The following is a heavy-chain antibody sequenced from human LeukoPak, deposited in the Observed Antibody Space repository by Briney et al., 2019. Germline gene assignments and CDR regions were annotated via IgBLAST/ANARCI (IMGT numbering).Heavy chain of an antibody. CDR3: ARGRGPYYYYYYMDV. Sequence: PSETLSLTCTVSGGSISSGGYYWSWIRQHPGKGLEWIGYIYSSGSTYSNPPLTSRVTISVDTSETQFSLKLSSVTAADTAVYYCARGRGPYYYYYYMDVWGKGTTVTVSS. D-gene: IGHD3-10*01. V-gene: IGHV4-31*03. CDR1: GGSISSGGYY. CDR2: IYSSGST. J-gene: IGHJ6*03.